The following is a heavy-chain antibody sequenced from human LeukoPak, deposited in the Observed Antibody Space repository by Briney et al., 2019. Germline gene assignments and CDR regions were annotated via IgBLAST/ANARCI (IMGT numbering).Heavy chain of an antibody. J-gene: IGHJ5*02. CDR1: GYSFTSYW. Sequence: GESLKISCKGSGYSFTSYWIGWVRQMPGKGLEWMGFIYPGDSDTRYSPSFQGQVTISADKSISTAYLQWSSLKASDTAMYYCARRAYYDFWSGYYRYNWFDPWGQGTLVTVSS. D-gene: IGHD3-3*01. CDR3: ARRAYYDFWSGYYRYNWFDP. V-gene: IGHV5-51*01. CDR2: IYPGDSDT.